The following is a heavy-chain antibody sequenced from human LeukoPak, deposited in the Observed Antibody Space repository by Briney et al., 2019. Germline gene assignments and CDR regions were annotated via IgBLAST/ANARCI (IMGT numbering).Heavy chain of an antibody. Sequence: ASVKVSCKASGYDFTKYAVQWVRQAPGQRLEWMGWIDAGNGRTKYSQDFQGRVTITRNTSISTAYMELSSLRSEDTAVYYCARVTRIAVAGRSRYYFDYWGQGTLVTVSS. CDR1: GYDFTKYA. CDR2: IDAGNGRT. D-gene: IGHD6-19*01. CDR3: ARVTRIAVAGRSRYYFDY. V-gene: IGHV1-3*03. J-gene: IGHJ4*02.